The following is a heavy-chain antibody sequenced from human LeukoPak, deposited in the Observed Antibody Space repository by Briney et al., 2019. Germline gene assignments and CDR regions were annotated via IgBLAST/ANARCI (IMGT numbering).Heavy chain of an antibody. CDR2: ISGSGGST. Sequence: PGGSLRLSCAASGFPFSSYAMSWVRQPPGKGLEWVATISGSGGSTYNADSVKGRFTISRDNAKNSLYLQMNSLRAEDTAVYYCARASSLTKYYFDYWGQGTLVTVSS. CDR1: GFPFSSYA. J-gene: IGHJ4*02. D-gene: IGHD2-8*01. CDR3: ARASSLTKYYFDY. V-gene: IGHV3-23*01.